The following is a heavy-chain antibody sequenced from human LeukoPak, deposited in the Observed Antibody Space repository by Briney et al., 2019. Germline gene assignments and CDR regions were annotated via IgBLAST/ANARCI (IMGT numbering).Heavy chain of an antibody. Sequence: SETLSLTCTVSGGSIRSSYYYWGWIRQPPGKGLEWIGSIYDSGSTYYNPSLKSRVTISVDTSKNQFSLKLNSVTAADTAVYYCARDFFHSDISRPFDYWGQGTLVTVSS. V-gene: IGHV4-39*02. CDR3: ARDFFHSDISRPFDY. D-gene: IGHD3-3*02. CDR2: IYDSGST. J-gene: IGHJ4*02. CDR1: GGSIRSSYYY.